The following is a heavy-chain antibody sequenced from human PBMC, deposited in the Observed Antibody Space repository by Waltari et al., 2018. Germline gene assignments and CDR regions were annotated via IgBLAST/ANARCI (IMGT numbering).Heavy chain of an antibody. J-gene: IGHJ6*02. CDR1: GFTFSSYG. V-gene: IGHV3-30*02. CDR3: AKEDEVVIAIDYYYGMDV. Sequence: QVQLVESGGGVVQPGGSLRLSCAASGFTFSSYGMHWVAQAPGKGLEWVAFIRYDGSNKYYADSVKGRFTISRDNSKNTLYLQMNSLRAEDTAVYYCAKEDEVVIAIDYYYGMDVWGQGTTVTVSS. D-gene: IGHD2-21*01. CDR2: IRYDGSNK.